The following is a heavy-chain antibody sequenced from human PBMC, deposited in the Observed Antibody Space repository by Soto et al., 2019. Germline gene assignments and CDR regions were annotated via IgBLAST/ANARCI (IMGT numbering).Heavy chain of an antibody. CDR3: ARDRPDVMAG. Sequence: SETLSITSAVSGGSISSCGYSWGWIRQPPGKGLEWIGYIYHSGSTYYNPSLKSRVTISVDRSKNQFSLKLSSVTAADTAVYYCARDRPDVMAGSGKGPKVIV. J-gene: IGHJ6*04. CDR1: GGSISSCGYS. CDR2: IYHSGST. V-gene: IGHV4-30-2*01.